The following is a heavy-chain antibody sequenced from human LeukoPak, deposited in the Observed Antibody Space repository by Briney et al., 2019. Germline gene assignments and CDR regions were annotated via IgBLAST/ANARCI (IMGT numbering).Heavy chain of an antibody. V-gene: IGHV4-59*01. J-gene: IGHJ3*02. Sequence: SETLSLTCTVSGGSISSYYWSWIQQPPGKGLEWIGYIYYSGSTNYNPSLKSRVTISVDTSKNQFSLKLSSVTAADTAVYYCAKVLEGTFDIWGQGTMVIVSS. CDR1: GGSISSYY. CDR3: AKVLEGTFDI. CDR2: IYYSGST.